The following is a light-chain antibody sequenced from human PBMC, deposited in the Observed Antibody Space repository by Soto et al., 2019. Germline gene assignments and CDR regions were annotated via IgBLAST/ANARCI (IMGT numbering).Light chain of an antibody. Sequence: QSALTQPASVPESPGQSITISCAGTSSDVGGYNHVSWYQQHADKAPKLLIHEVSNRPSGVSNRFSGSKSSNTASLTISGLQAEDEADYYCTSYTSISTYVFGTGTKVSVL. V-gene: IGLV2-14*01. CDR1: SSDVGGYNH. CDR3: TSYTSISTYV. J-gene: IGLJ1*01. CDR2: EVS.